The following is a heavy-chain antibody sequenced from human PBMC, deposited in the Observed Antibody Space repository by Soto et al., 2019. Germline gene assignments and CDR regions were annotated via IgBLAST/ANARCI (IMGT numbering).Heavy chain of an antibody. D-gene: IGHD1-26*01. CDR1: GFTFSSYA. CDR3: AKVVPPVDY. CDR2: VSDSGGST. Sequence: EVQLLESGGGLVQPGASLRLSCAASGFTFSSYAMSWVRQAPGKGLEWVSGVSDSGGSTYYADSVKGRFTISRDNSKNTLYLQMSSLRAEDTAVYYCAKVVPPVDYWGQGTLVTVSS. J-gene: IGHJ4*02. V-gene: IGHV3-23*01.